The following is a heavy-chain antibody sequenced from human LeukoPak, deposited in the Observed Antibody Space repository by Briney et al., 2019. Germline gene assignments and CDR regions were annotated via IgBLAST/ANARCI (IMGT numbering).Heavy chain of an antibody. CDR2: IRYDGSNK. J-gene: IGHJ5*02. V-gene: IGHV3-30*02. CDR3: AKDAHFLTGYYKGWFDP. D-gene: IGHD3-9*01. Sequence: GGSLRLSCAASGFTFSSYGMHWVRQAPGKGLEWVAFIRYDGSNKYYADSVKGRFTISRDNSKNTLYLQMNSLRAEDTAVYYCAKDAHFLTGYYKGWFDPWGQGTLVTVSS. CDR1: GFTFSSYG.